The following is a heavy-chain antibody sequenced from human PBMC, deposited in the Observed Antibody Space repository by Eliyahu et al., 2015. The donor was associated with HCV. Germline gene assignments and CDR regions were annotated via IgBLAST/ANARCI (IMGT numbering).Heavy chain of an antibody. CDR2: XHYSGST. D-gene: IGHD6-19*01. CDR3: ASGGGGIAVTGTGGWFDP. V-gene: IGHV4-59*01. CDR1: GGSITTYY. J-gene: IGHJ5*02. Sequence: QVQLQESGPGLVKPSETLSLTCTVSGGSITTYYWSWXRQPPGKGLEWIGYXHYSGSTNYNPSLKSRVTISVDTSKNQFSLNLTSVTAEDTAVYYCASGGGGIAVTGTGGWFDPWGQGTLVTVSS.